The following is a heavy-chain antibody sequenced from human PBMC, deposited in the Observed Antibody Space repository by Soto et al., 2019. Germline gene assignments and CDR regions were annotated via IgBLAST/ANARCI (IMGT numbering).Heavy chain of an antibody. Sequence: EVQLLESGGGLVQPGGSLRLSCAASGFTFSSYAMSWVRQAPGKGLEWVSAISGSGGSTYYADSVKGRFTISRDNSKNTLYLQLNSLRADDTAVYYCAKDLRGYRYGLGGMDVWGQGTTVTVSS. CDR3: AKDLRGYRYGLGGMDV. CDR2: ISGSGGST. D-gene: IGHD5-18*01. CDR1: GFTFSSYA. J-gene: IGHJ6*02. V-gene: IGHV3-23*01.